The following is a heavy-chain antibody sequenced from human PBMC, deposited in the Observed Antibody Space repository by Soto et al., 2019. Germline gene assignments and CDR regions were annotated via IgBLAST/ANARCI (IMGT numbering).Heavy chain of an antibody. CDR1: GFTLTRSA. J-gene: IGHJ5*02. V-gene: IGHV3-23*01. CDR3: TTGRSTARPSPWFDP. CDR2: ISAGGGGT. D-gene: IGHD6-6*01. Sequence: GGSLILSCAGSGFTLTRSAVSWVRQAPGKGLEWVSGISAGGGGTYYADSVKGRFTISRDISKRSLYLQMNSLRAEDTAMYYCTTGRSTARPSPWFDPWGQGSLVTVSS.